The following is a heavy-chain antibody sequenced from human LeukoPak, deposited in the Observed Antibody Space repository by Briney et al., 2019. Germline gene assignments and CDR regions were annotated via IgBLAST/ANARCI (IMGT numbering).Heavy chain of an antibody. V-gene: IGHV4-59*01. D-gene: IGHD3-22*01. J-gene: IGHJ3*02. Sequence: SSETLSLTCTVSGGSISSYYWSWIRQPPGKGLEWIGYIYYSGSTNYNPSLKSRVTISVDTSKNQFSLKLSSVTPADTAVYYCARDYYDSSGYYADAFDIWGQGTMVTVSS. CDR3: ARDYYDSSGYYADAFDI. CDR1: GGSISSYY. CDR2: IYYSGST.